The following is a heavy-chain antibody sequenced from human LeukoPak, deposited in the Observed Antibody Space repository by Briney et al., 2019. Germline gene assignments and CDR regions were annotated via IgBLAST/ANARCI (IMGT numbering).Heavy chain of an antibody. CDR3: AKDFWSDYYSGYFDY. J-gene: IGHJ4*02. CDR1: GGSISSGSYY. CDR2: SGRGGST. V-gene: IGHV3-23*01. D-gene: IGHD3-3*01. Sequence: PSETLSLTCTVSGGSISSGSYYWSWVRQAPGKGLEWVSSSGRGGSTYYADSVKGRFTISRDNSKNTLYLQMNSLRAEDTAVYYCAKDFWSDYYSGYFDYWGQGTLVTVSS.